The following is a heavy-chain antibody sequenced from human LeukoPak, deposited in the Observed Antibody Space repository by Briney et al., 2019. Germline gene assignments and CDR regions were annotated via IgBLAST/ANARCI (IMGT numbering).Heavy chain of an antibody. J-gene: IGHJ3*02. CDR2: IYYSGST. CDR1: GGSISSYY. D-gene: IGHD3-22*01. Sequence: SETLSLTCTVSGGSISSYYWSWIRQSPGKGLEWIGYIYYSGSTNYNPSLKSRVTISVDTSKNQFSLKLSSVTAADTAVYYCARDSSGYYYGAFDIWGQGTMVTVSS. CDR3: ARDSSGYYYGAFDI. V-gene: IGHV4-59*01.